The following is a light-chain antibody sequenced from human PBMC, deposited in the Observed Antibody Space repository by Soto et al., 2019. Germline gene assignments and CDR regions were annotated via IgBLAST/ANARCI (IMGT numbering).Light chain of an antibody. CDR1: SSDVGGYNF. CDR2: DVS. CDR3: TSYTSSSTGV. V-gene: IGLV2-14*01. Sequence: QSVLTQPASVSGSPGQSITISCTGTSSDVGGYNFVSWYQQHPGKAPKLMIYDVSNRPSVVARCFSGSKSSTTALLTISRQQEEEEDDYCCTSYTSSSTGVFGGGTKLTVL. J-gene: IGLJ2*01.